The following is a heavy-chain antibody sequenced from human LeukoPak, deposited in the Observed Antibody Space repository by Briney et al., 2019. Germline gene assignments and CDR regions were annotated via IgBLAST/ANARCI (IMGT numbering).Heavy chain of an antibody. J-gene: IGHJ4*02. CDR1: GGSISSSGYY. V-gene: IGHV4-31*03. CDR3: ARTSYAIGSGSMALFDY. D-gene: IGHD3-10*01. Sequence: PSETLSLTCTVSGGSISSSGYYWGWIRQHPGKGLEWIGYIYYSGSTYYNPSLKSRVTISVDTSKNQFSLKLSSVTAADTAVYYCARTSYAIGSGSMALFDYWGQGTLVAVSS. CDR2: IYYSGST.